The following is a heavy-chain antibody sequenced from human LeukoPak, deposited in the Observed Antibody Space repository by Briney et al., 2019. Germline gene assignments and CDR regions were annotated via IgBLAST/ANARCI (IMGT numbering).Heavy chain of an antibody. CDR2: ISGSGGST. Sequence: GGSLRLSCAASGFTFSSYAMSWVRQAPGKGLEWVSAISGSGGSTYYADSVKGRFTISRDNSKNTLYLQMNSLRAEDTAVYYCATGSHSSGYSNAFDIWGQGTMVTVSS. CDR3: ATGSHSSGYSNAFDI. CDR1: GFTFSSYA. V-gene: IGHV3-23*01. D-gene: IGHD3-22*01. J-gene: IGHJ3*02.